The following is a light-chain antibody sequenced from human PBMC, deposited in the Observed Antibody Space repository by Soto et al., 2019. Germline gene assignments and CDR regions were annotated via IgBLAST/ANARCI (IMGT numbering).Light chain of an antibody. CDR1: QSLSTRS. V-gene: IGKV3-20*01. CDR2: EAS. Sequence: EIVMAQSPATLSVSPGARLTLSCRTSQSLSTRSLAWYQQKPGQAPSLLIYEASTRAPGTPDRFSGSGSGTDFTLTVSRLEPEDFAVYYCQQYGRSVGVGQGTKVDIK. CDR3: QQYGRSVG. J-gene: IGKJ1*01.